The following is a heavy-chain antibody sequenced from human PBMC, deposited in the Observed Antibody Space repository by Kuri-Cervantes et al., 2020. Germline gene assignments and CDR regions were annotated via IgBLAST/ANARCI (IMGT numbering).Heavy chain of an antibody. CDR1: GFTFSSYG. V-gene: IGHV3-30*03. J-gene: IGHJ4*02. CDR3: ARGDWLLYYFDY. Sequence: GESLKISCAASGFTFSSYGMHWVRQAPGKGLEWVAVISYDGSNKYYADSVKGRFTISRDNSKNTLYLQMNSLRAEDTAVYYCARGDWLLYYFDYWGQGTLVTVSS. CDR2: ISYDGSNK. D-gene: IGHD3/OR15-3a*01.